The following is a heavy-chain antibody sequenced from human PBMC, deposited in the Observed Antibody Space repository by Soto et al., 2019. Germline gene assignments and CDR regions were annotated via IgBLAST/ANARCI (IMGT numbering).Heavy chain of an antibody. Sequence: QVRLQESGPGLVKPSQTLSLTCDVSGVSIGSGDYYWSWIRQPPGKGLEWIGYIYISGTTYYNPSLKSRLTISLDTSRNVFSLKLRSVTAADTAVYYCARVPPPYSFSYDDWGQGTLVTVSS. CDR3: ARVPPPYSFSYDD. V-gene: IGHV4-30-4*01. CDR2: IYISGTT. J-gene: IGHJ4*02. D-gene: IGHD5-12*01. CDR1: GVSIGSGDYY.